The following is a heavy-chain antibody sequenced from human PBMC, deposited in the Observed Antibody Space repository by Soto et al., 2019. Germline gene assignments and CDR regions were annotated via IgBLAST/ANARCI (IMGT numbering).Heavy chain of an antibody. Sequence: GGSRRLSCSASGFSFTTYPMYWLRQAPGKVLEFVSTISSNGGSTYYAGSVKGRFTISRDNSRNTLYLQMSGLRAEDTAVYFCCVSGHGFGTWGQGTLVTVSS. CDR3: CVSGHGFGT. CDR2: ISSNGGST. J-gene: IGHJ5*02. CDR1: GFSFTTYP. D-gene: IGHD3-3*01. V-gene: IGHV3-64D*06.